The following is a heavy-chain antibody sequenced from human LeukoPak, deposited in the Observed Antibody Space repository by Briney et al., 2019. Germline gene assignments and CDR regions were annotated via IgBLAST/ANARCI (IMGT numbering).Heavy chain of an antibody. D-gene: IGHD3-10*01. CDR2: ITPSGGGK. CDR3: ARFRRGDY. J-gene: IGHJ4*02. CDR1: GYTFTGNY. Sequence: ASVKVSCKASGYTFTGNYMHWVRQAHGQGLEWMGWITPSGGGKNYAQKYQGSLNMTRETSISTVYMELSRLRSEDTAVYYCARFRRGDYWVQGTLVTVSS. V-gene: IGHV1-2*02.